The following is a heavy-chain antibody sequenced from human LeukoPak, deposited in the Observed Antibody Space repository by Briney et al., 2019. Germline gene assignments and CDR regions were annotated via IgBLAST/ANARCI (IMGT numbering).Heavy chain of an antibody. CDR3: ARAALTVFSLDP. D-gene: IGHD4-11*01. CDR1: GYTFTRYY. J-gene: IGHJ5*02. V-gene: IGHV1-2*02. CDR2: INPNSGGT. Sequence: ASVKVSCKASGYTFTRYYMHWVRQAPGQGLEWMGWINPNSGGTNYAQKFQGRVTMTRDTSISTAYMEQSRLRSDDTAVYYCARAALTVFSLDPWGQGTLVTVSS.